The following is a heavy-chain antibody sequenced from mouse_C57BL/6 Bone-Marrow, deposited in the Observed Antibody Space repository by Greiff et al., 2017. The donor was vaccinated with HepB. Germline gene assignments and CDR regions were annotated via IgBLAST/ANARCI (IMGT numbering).Heavy chain of an antibody. V-gene: IGHV1-72*01. CDR2: IDPNSGGT. D-gene: IGHD2-1*01. Sequence: QVHVKQPGAELVKPGASVKLSCKASGYTFTSYWMHWVKQRPGRGLEWIGRIDPNSGGTKYNEKFKSKATLTVDKPSSTAYMQLSSLTSEDSAVYYCARSGPYGNYPYWYFDVWGTGTTVTVSS. J-gene: IGHJ1*03. CDR3: ARSGPYGNYPYWYFDV. CDR1: GYTFTSYW.